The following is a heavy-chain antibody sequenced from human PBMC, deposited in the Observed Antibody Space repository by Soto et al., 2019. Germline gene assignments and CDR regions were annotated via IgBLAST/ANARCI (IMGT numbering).Heavy chain of an antibody. D-gene: IGHD6-13*01. CDR1: GFTFSSYG. Sequence: QVQLVESGGGVVQPGRSLRLSCAASGFTFSSYGMHWVRQAPGKGLEWVAVIWYDGSNKYYADSVKGRFTISRDNSKNTLYLQMNSLRAEDTAVYYCARGMVAAAAPAFDHWGQGTLVTVSS. V-gene: IGHV3-33*01. CDR2: IWYDGSNK. J-gene: IGHJ4*02. CDR3: ARGMVAAAAPAFDH.